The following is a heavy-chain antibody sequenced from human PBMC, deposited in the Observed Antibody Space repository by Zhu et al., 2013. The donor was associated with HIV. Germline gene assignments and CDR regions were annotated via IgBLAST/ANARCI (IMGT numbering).Heavy chain of an antibody. CDR2: IIPIFGTA. CDR3: ASRNYYDSAQAFDI. V-gene: IGHV1-69*14. J-gene: IGHJ3*02. D-gene: IGHD3-22*01. CDR1: GSTFSNSA. Sequence: QVQLVQSGAEVKKPGSSVKVSCKASGSTFSNSAISWVRQAPGQGLEWMGGIIPIFGTANYAQKFQGRVTITADKSTSTAYMELSSLRSEDTAVYYCASRNYYDSAQAFDIWGQGTMVTVSS.